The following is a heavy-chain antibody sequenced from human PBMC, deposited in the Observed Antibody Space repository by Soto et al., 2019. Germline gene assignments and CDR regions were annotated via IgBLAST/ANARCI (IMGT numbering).Heavy chain of an antibody. V-gene: IGHV4-4*07. CDR1: GGSISSYY. CDR3: ARLKGGLYDLWSGYGMDV. Sequence: PSETLSLTCTVSGGSISSYYWSWIRQPAGKRLEWIGRIYPSGSTNYNPSLKSRVTMSIGTSKNQFSLKLTSVTAADTAVYFCARLKGGLYDLWSGYGMDVWGQGTTVTVSS. D-gene: IGHD3-3*01. J-gene: IGHJ6*02. CDR2: IYPSGST.